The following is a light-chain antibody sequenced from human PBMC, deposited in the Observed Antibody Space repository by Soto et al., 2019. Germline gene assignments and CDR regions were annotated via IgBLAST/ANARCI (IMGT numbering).Light chain of an antibody. CDR1: QSVSSD. CDR2: GAS. J-gene: IGKJ1*01. CDR3: QHYNNWPPL. V-gene: IGKV3-15*01. Sequence: IVMTQSPATLSVSPGERATLSCRASQSVSSDLAWYQQRPGQAPRLLIHGASTRATGCPARFSGSGSGTEFTLTISSLQSEDFAVYYCQHYNNWPPLFGQGTKVDIK.